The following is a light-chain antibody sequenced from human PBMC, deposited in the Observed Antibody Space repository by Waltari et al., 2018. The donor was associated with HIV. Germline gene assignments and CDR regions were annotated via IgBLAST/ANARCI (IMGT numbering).Light chain of an antibody. V-gene: IGLV2-14*01. CDR2: AVN. CDR1: RSQFAPPQF. Sequence: SALTPPASVSGSPGQSATRSRPGPRSQFAPPQFTPWYQQHPGTAPQLIISAVNYRPSGIASRFSASKSGDTASLTISGLQSGDEADYYCTTYTATDSLLIGSGTKLTVL. J-gene: IGLJ2*01. CDR3: TTYTATDSLL.